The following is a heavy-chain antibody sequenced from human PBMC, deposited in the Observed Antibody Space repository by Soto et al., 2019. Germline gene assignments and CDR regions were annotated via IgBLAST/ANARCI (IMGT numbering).Heavy chain of an antibody. D-gene: IGHD1-1*01. V-gene: IGHV1-18*04. J-gene: IGHJ4*02. CDR1: GYTFTSHG. Sequence: VPVKPTSKAPGYTFTSHGIICARQDPEQGLEWMGWIIAYNGNTNYAQKLQGRVTMTTDTSTSTAYMELRSLRSHDTSFYYCAGGRRLDKSVFDFLVQRTSVT. CDR3: AGGRRLDKSVFDF. CDR2: IIAYNGNT.